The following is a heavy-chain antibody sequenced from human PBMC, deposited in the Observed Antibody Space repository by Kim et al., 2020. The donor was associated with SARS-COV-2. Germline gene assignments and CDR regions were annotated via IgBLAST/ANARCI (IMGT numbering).Heavy chain of an antibody. V-gene: IGHV3-23*01. CDR1: GFTFSSYV. CDR2: ISGSGGRT. J-gene: IGHJ3*02. D-gene: IGHD1-1*01. Sequence: GGSLRLSCAASGFTFSSYVMSWVRQAPGKGLEWVTGISGSGGRTYYADSLRGRFTISRDNSKSTLYLQMNTLRAEDTAVYYCAKDLQAGTTGPDVFDIWGQGTLVTVSS. CDR3: AKDLQAGTTGPDVFDI.